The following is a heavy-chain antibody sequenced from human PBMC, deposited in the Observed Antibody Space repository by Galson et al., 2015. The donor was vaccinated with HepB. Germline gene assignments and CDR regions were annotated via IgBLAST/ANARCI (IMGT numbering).Heavy chain of an antibody. CDR3: SRPGADSSSSKFDY. D-gene: IGHD6-6*01. V-gene: IGHV3-73*01. Sequence: SLRLSCAASGFTFSGSAMHWVRQASGKGLEWVGRIRSKANSYTTSYAASVKGRFTISRDDSKNVAYLKMNSLKTEDTAVYYCSRPGADSSSSKFDYWGQGTLVTVSS. CDR2: IRSKANSYTT. J-gene: IGHJ4*02. CDR1: GFTFSGSA.